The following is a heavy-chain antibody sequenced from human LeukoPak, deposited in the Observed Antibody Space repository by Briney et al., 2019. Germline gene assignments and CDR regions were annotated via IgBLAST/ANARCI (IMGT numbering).Heavy chain of an antibody. V-gene: IGHV3-20*04. CDR1: GFTFGNYG. CDR2: LNWNGGST. CDR3: ARAQTYGDSRLLLDY. J-gene: IGHJ4*02. D-gene: IGHD4-17*01. Sequence: GGSLRLSCAASGFTFGNYGMSWVRQAPGKGLEWVCGLNWNGGSTGYADSVEGRFTISRDNAKNSQYLQMSSLRVEDTALYYCARAQTYGDSRLLLDYWGQGTLVTVSS.